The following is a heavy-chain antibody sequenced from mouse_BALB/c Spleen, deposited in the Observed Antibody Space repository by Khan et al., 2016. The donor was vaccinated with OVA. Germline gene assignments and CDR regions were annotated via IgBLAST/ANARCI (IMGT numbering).Heavy chain of an antibody. V-gene: IGHV1-85*01. CDR1: GYTFTSYD. Sequence: QVRLQQSGAEVVKSGASVKLSCKASGYTFTSYDLNWVRQRPEQGLEWIGWIFPGDGTTKYNEKFKGKATLTTDKSSSTAYIQLSRLTSEDSAVYFWARRRGSMDYWGQGTSVTVSS. J-gene: IGHJ4*01. CDR3: ARRRGSMDY. CDR2: IFPGDGTT.